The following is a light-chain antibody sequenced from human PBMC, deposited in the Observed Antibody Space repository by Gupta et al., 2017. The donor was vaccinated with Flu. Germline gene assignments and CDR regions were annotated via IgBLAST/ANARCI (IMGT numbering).Light chain of an antibody. CDR1: SSDIGGHNF. V-gene: IGLV2-14*01. J-gene: IGLJ2*01. Sequence: QSALTQPASVSGSPGQSITVSCTGTSSDIGGHNFVSWYQQHPGKAPKLIIYAVSNRPSGVSNRFSGSKSGNTASLTISGLQAEDEADYYCSSYTTSSTVVFGGGTKLMVL. CDR3: SSYTTSSTVV. CDR2: AVS.